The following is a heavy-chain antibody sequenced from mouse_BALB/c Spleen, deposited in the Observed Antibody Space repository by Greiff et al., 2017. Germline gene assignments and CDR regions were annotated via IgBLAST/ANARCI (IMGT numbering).Heavy chain of an antibody. D-gene: IGHD1-1*01. V-gene: IGHV5-4*02. CDR2: ISDGGSYT. J-gene: IGHJ4*01. Sequence: EVMLVESGGGLVKPGGSLKLSCAASGFTFSDYYMYWVRQTPEKRLEWVATISDGGSYTYYPDSVKGRFTISRDNAKNNLYLQMSSLKSEDTAMYYCARDRYYGSSSYAMDYWGQGTSVTVSS. CDR3: ARDRYYGSSSYAMDY. CDR1: GFTFSDYY.